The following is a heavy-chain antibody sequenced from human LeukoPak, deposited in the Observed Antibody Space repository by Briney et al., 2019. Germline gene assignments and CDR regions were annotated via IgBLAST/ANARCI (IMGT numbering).Heavy chain of an antibody. CDR2: ISDSGGST. V-gene: IGHV3-23*01. CDR3: ARVGDWNDLVY. D-gene: IGHD1-1*01. CDR1: GFTFSNYA. Sequence: GGSLRLSCAASGFTFSNYAMSWVRQAPWKGLEWVSGISDSGGSTYYADSVKGRFTISRDNSKNTLHLQMNSLRVEDTAVYYCARVGDWNDLVYWGQGTLVTVSS. J-gene: IGHJ4*02.